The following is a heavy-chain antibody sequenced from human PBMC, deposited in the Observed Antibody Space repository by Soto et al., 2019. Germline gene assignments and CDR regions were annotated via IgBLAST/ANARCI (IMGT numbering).Heavy chain of an antibody. CDR2: ISGSGGST. Sequence: EVQLLESGGGLVQPGGSLRLSCAASGFTFSSYAMSWVRQAPGKGLEWVSAISGSGGSTYYADSVKGRFTISRDNSKNTLYLQMNSLIAEETAVYYSAKDRVFLSPYWFDPWGQGTLVTVSS. J-gene: IGHJ5*02. V-gene: IGHV3-23*01. CDR3: AKDRVFLSPYWFDP. D-gene: IGHD3-10*01. CDR1: GFTFSSYA.